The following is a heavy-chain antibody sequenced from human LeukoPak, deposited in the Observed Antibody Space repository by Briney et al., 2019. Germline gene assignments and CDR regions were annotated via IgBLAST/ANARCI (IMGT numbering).Heavy chain of an antibody. J-gene: IGHJ4*02. CDR1: GGSISSSSYY. D-gene: IGHD6-13*01. Sequence: LSLTCTVSGGSISSSSYYWGWIRQPPGKGLEWISYISGSGSTMYYADSVKGRFTISRDNAKNSLYLQMNSLRTEDTAVYYCASLRPRQQLVVDHWGQGTLVTVSS. CDR2: ISGSGSTM. CDR3: ASLRPRQQLVVDH. V-gene: IGHV3-11*04.